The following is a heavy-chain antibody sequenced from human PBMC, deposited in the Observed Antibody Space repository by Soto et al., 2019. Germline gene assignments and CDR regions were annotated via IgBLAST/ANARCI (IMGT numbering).Heavy chain of an antibody. CDR1: GFSLTTSGVS. D-gene: IGHD3-10*01. Sequence: QITLKESGPTLVRPTQTLTLTCTFSGFSLTTSGVSVGWIRQPPGKALEWLALIYWDDDKRHSPSLKSRLTITKDTSKSQVVLTMTNVDPIDTATYYCAHATGFGELFYDSWGQGIVVTVSS. J-gene: IGHJ4*02. CDR3: AHATGFGELFYDS. CDR2: IYWDDDK. V-gene: IGHV2-5*02.